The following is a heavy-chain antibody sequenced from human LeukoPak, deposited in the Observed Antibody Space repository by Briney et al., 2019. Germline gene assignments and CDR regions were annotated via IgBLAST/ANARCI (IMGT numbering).Heavy chain of an antibody. CDR3: ARDLHPGGSSWYRPPRGYYGMDV. J-gene: IGHJ6*02. CDR2: IYTSGST. V-gene: IGHV4-61*02. Sequence: PSETLSLTCTVSGGSISSGSYYWSWIRQPAGKGLEWIGRIYTSGSTNYNPSLKSRVTISVDTSKNQFSLKLSSVTAADTAVYYCARDLHPGGSSWYRPPRGYYGMDVWGQGTTVTVSS. D-gene: IGHD6-13*01. CDR1: GGSISSGSYY.